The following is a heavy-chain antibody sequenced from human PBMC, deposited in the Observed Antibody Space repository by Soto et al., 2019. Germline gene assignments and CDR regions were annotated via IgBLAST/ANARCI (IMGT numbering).Heavy chain of an antibody. J-gene: IGHJ6*02. CDR3: ARIEAGNGMDV. CDR1: GYSFTSYW. CDR2: IDPSDSYT. Sequence: GESLKLSGTGSGYSFTSYWISWVRQMPGKGLEWMGRIDPSDSYTNYSPSFQGHVTIAADKSISTAYLQWSSLKASDTAMYYCARIEAGNGMDVWGQGTTVTVSS. V-gene: IGHV5-10-1*01. D-gene: IGHD6-19*01.